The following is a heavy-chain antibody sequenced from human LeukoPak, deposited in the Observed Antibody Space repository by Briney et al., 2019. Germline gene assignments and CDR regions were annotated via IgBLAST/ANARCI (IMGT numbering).Heavy chain of an antibody. CDR1: GYTFTGYY. D-gene: IGHD3-22*01. CDR2: INPNSGGT. J-gene: IGHJ3*02. Sequence: ASVKVSCKASGYTFTGYYMHWVRQAPGQGLEWMGWINPNSGGTNYAQKFQGWVTMTRDTSISTAYMELSRLRSDDTAVYYCAIGAAYYYDSTGAFDIWGQGTMVTVSS. V-gene: IGHV1-2*04. CDR3: AIGAAYYYDSTGAFDI.